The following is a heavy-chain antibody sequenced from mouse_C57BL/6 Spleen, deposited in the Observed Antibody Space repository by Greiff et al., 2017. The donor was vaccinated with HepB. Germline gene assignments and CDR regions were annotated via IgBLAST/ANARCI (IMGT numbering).Heavy chain of an antibody. CDR2: IDPSDSYT. D-gene: IGHD2-4*01. V-gene: IGHV1-69*01. Sequence: QVQLQQPGAELVMPGASVKLSCKASGYTFTSYWMHWVKQRPGQGLEWIGEIDPSDSYTNYNQKFKGKSTLTVDKSSSTAYMQLSSLTSEDSAVYYCARHDYDVDYLDYWGQGTTLTVSS. J-gene: IGHJ2*01. CDR3: ARHDYDVDYLDY. CDR1: GYTFTSYW.